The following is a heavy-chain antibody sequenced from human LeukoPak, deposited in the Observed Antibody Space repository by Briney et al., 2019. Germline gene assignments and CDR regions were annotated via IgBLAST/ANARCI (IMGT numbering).Heavy chain of an antibody. CDR1: GGSISSSSYY. Sequence: PSETLSLTCTVSGGSISSSSYYWGWIRQPPGKGLEWIGSIYYSGSTYYNPSLKSRVTISVDTSKDQFSLKLSSVTAADTAVYYCARHLSDYDLWSGYYEGGDYFDYWGQGTLVTVSS. D-gene: IGHD3-3*01. V-gene: IGHV4-39*01. CDR3: ARHLSDYDLWSGYYEGGDYFDY. J-gene: IGHJ4*02. CDR2: IYYSGST.